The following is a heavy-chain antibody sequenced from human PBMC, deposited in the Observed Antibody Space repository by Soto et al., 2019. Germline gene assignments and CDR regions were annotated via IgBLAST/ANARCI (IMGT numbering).Heavy chain of an antibody. CDR1: GYTFTSYA. J-gene: IGHJ4*02. CDR3: ARDLGGWTDY. D-gene: IGHD6-19*01. CDR2: INAGNGNT. V-gene: IGHV1-3*01. Sequence: GASVKVSCKASGYTFTSYAMQWGRQAPGQRLEWMGWINAGNGNTKYSQKFQGRVTITSDTSASTDYMELSSLRSEDTAVYYCARDLGGWTDYWGQGTLVTVSS.